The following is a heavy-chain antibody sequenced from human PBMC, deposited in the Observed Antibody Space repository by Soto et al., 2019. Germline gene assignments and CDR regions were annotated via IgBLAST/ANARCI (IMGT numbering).Heavy chain of an antibody. CDR1: GYTFTSYA. Sequence: ASVKVSCKASGYTFTSYAMHWVRQAPGQRHEWMGWINAGNGNTKYSQKFQGRVTITRDTSASTANMELSSLRSEDTAVYYCARLRCISTSCYGDYYYYGVDVWGQGTTVTVSS. D-gene: IGHD2-2*01. CDR3: ARLRCISTSCYGDYYYYGVDV. V-gene: IGHV1-3*01. J-gene: IGHJ6*02. CDR2: INAGNGNT.